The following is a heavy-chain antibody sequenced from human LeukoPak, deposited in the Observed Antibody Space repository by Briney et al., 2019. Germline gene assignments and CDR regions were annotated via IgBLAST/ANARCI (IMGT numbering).Heavy chain of an antibody. J-gene: IGHJ4*02. Sequence: GGSLRLSCAASGFTFDDYAMHWVRQAPGKGLEWVSLISGDGGSTYYADSVKGRFNISRDNSKNSLYLQMNSLRTEDTALYYCAKANSRYYYDSSGYLALDYWGQGTLVTVSS. CDR3: AKANSRYYYDSSGYLALDY. V-gene: IGHV3-43*02. CDR2: ISGDGGST. D-gene: IGHD3-22*01. CDR1: GFTFDDYA.